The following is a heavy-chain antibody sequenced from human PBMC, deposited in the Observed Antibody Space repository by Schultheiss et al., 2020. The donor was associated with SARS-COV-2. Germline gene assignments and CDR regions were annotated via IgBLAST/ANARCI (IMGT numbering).Heavy chain of an antibody. CDR1: EYSFTTYW. J-gene: IGHJ4*02. CDR3: ASGKVRYCSGGSCYEPFDY. Sequence: GESLKISCKGSEYSFTTYWIGWVRQMPGKGLEWMGIIYPGDSDSRYSPSFQGQVTISADKSISTAYLQWSSLKASDTAMYYCASGKVRYCSGGSCYEPFDYWGQGTLVTVSS. V-gene: IGHV5-51*01. CDR2: IYPGDSDS. D-gene: IGHD2-15*01.